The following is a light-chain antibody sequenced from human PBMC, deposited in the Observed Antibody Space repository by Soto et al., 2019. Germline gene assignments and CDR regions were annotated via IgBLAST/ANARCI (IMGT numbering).Light chain of an antibody. CDR1: QSISSY. J-gene: IGKJ5*01. Sequence: DIQMTQSPSSLSASVGDRVTITCRASQSISSYLNWYQQKPGKAPKLLFYAASSLQSGVPSRFSGRGSGTDFTLTISSLQPEDFETYYCQHSYSTPFTFGQRTRRAIK. V-gene: IGKV1-39*01. CDR3: QHSYSTPFT. CDR2: AAS.